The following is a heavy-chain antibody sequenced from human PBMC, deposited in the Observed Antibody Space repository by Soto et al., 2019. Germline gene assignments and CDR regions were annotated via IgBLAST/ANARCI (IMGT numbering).Heavy chain of an antibody. CDR2: RWYDGSNK. CDR1: GFTFSSYG. J-gene: IGHJ6*02. D-gene: IGHD3-10*01. Sequence: QVQLVESGGGVVQPGRSLRLSCAASGFTFSSYGMHWVRQAPGKGLEWVAVRWYDGSNKYYADSVKGRFTISRDNSKNTLYLQMNSLRAEDTAVYYCARDITMVRGVIARYYYGMDVWGQGTTVTVSS. V-gene: IGHV3-33*01. CDR3: ARDITMVRGVIARYYYGMDV.